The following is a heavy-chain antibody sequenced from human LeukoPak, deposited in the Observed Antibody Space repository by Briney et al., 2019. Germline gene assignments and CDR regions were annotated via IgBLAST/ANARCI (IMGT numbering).Heavy chain of an antibody. CDR3: AKGTALLVVMCVDY. CDR2: ISGRGDST. J-gene: IGHJ4*02. V-gene: IGHV3-23*01. CDR1: GFIFSRYW. D-gene: IGHD3-22*01. Sequence: GGSLTLSCAASGFIFSRYWMSWARQAPGKGLEWVSAISGRGDSTYYAASVKGRFTISRDNSKNTLSLQMNSLRAEDTAVYYGAKGTALLVVMCVDYWGQGSLVTISS.